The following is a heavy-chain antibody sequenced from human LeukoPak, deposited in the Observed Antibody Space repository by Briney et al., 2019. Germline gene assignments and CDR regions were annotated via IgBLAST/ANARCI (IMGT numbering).Heavy chain of an antibody. J-gene: IGHJ4*02. CDR3: ATGRGYSYGYFDY. Sequence: SETLSLTCTVSGDSISSTSHYWDWIRQPPGKGPEWIGNIYFTGSTYYCPSLRSRVTISVDRSKNQFSLKLSSVTAADTAVYYCATGRGYSYGYFDYWGQGTLVTVSS. CDR1: GDSISSTSHY. CDR2: IYFTGST. V-gene: IGHV4-39*01. D-gene: IGHD5-18*01.